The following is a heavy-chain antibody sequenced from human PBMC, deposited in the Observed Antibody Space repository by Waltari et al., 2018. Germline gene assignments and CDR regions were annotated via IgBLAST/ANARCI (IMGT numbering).Heavy chain of an antibody. J-gene: IGHJ4*02. CDR3: ASGVGATHIDY. V-gene: IGHV4-39*01. CDR1: GGSISSSRYY. Sequence: QLQLQESGPGLVKPSETLSLTCTVSGGSISSSRYYGGWIRQPPGKGLEWIGSIYYSGSTYYNPSLKSRVTISVDTSKNQFSLKLSSVTAADTAVYYCASGVGATHIDYWGQGTLVTVSS. CDR2: IYYSGST. D-gene: IGHD1-26*01.